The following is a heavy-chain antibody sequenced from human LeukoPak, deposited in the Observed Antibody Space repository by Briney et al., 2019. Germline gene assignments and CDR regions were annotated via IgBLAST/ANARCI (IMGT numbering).Heavy chain of an antibody. CDR1: GFTFRSYW. Sequence: PGGSLRLSCVASGFTFRSYWMSWVRQAPGKGLEWVANIKQDGSGKYYVDSVKGRFTISRDNTKNSLFLQMNSLRAEDTAVYYCARGWGDCTTVSCYTGGDVFDMWGQGTMVTVSS. CDR3: ARGWGDCTTVSCYTGGDVFDM. CDR2: IKQDGSGK. V-gene: IGHV3-7*01. J-gene: IGHJ3*02. D-gene: IGHD2-2*02.